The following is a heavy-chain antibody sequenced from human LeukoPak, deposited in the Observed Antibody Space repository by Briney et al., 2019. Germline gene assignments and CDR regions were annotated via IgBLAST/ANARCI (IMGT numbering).Heavy chain of an antibody. J-gene: IGHJ4*02. V-gene: IGHV1-58*01. CDR1: GFTFTSSA. CDR3: ARGHHIVWGLSC. Sequence: EASVKVSCKASGFTFTSSAVQWVRQARGQRLEWIGWIVVGSGNTNYAQKFQERVTITRDMSTSTAYMELSSLRSEDTAVYYCARGHHIVWGLSCWGQGTLVTVSS. CDR2: IVVGSGNT. D-gene: IGHD2-21*01.